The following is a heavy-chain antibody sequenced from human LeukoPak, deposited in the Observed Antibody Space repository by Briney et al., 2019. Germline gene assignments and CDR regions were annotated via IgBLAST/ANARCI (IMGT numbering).Heavy chain of an antibody. CDR2: ISTSSSAI. Sequence: LSLTCTVSGGSISSYYWSWIRQAPGKGLEWVSYISTSSSAIYYADSVKGRFTISRDNAKNSLYLQMNSLRAEDTAVYYCATYDILTGSPIDYWGQGTLVTVSS. D-gene: IGHD3-9*01. CDR3: ATYDILTGSPIDY. V-gene: IGHV3-11*01. CDR1: GGSISSYY. J-gene: IGHJ4*02.